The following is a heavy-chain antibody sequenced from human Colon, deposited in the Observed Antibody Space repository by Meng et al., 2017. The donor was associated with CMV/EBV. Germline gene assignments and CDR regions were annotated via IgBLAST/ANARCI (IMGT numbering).Heavy chain of an antibody. CDR3: VRGTTSGWFGVS. J-gene: IGHJ5*02. Sequence: SCEISGFTVSSQFMSWVRQAPGKGLEWVSVIYPGGSTYYADSVQGRFTISRDNSKNTLILQMNSLRGEDTAVYYCVRGTTSGWFGVSWGQGTLVTVSS. CDR2: IYPGGST. CDR1: GFTVSSQF. D-gene: IGHD6-19*01. V-gene: IGHV3-66*02.